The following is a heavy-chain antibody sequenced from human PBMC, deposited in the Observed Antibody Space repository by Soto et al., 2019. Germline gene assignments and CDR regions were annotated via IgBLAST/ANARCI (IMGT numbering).Heavy chain of an antibody. Sequence: SETLSLTCAGYGGSFSGYYWSWIRQPPGKGLEWIGEINHSGSTNYNPSLKSRVTISVDTSKNQFSLKLSSVTAADTAVYYCARQTTVTSEAGFDYWGQGTLVTVSS. D-gene: IGHD4-17*01. CDR2: INHSGST. J-gene: IGHJ4*02. CDR3: ARQTTVTSEAGFDY. CDR1: GGSFSGYY. V-gene: IGHV4-34*01.